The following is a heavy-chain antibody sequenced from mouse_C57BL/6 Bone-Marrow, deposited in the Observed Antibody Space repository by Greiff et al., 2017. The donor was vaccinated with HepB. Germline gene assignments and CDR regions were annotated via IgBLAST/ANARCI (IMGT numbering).Heavy chain of an antibody. CDR1: GFNIKDDY. J-gene: IGHJ2*01. D-gene: IGHD2-2*01. CDR2: IDPENGDT. Sequence: VQLKQSGAELVRPGASVKLSCTASGFNIKDDYMHWVKQRPEQGLEWIGWIDPENGDTEYASKFQGKATITADTSSNTAYLQLSSLTSEDTAVYYCTFLWLRRGYDLDYWGQGTTLTVSS. V-gene: IGHV14-4*01. CDR3: TFLWLRRGYDLDY.